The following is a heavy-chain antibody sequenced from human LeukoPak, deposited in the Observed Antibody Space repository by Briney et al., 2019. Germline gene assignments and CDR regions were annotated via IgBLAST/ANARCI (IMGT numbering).Heavy chain of an antibody. CDR1: GYSFTSYW. J-gene: IGHJ5*02. D-gene: IGHD3-10*01. CDR2: IYPGDSDT. Sequence: GESLKISCKGSGYSFTSYWIGWVRQMPGKGLEWMGIIYPGDSDTRYSPSFQGQVTISADKSISTAYLQWSSLKASDTAMYYCARQKAVRGVIPPLPPNWFDPWGQGTLVTVPS. V-gene: IGHV5-51*01. CDR3: ARQKAVRGVIPPLPPNWFDP.